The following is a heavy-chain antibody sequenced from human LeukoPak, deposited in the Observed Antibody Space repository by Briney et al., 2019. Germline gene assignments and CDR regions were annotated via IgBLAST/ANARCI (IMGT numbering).Heavy chain of an antibody. D-gene: IGHD3-22*01. CDR2: ISAYTGNT. Sequence: ASVKVSCKASGYTLTNYGISWVRQAPGQGLEWMGWISAYTGNTSYAQNFQGRVTMTTDTSTSTAFMELRSLRSDDTAVYYCARSGVGYFYDNTGYYPLDYWGQGTLVTVSS. V-gene: IGHV1-18*01. CDR3: ARSGVGYFYDNTGYYPLDY. CDR1: GYTLTNYG. J-gene: IGHJ4*02.